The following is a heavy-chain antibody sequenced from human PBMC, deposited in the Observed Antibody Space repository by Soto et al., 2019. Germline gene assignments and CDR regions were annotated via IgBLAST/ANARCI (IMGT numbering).Heavy chain of an antibody. Sequence: QVQLVQSGAEVKKPGASVKVSCKASGYTFTSYGISWVRQAPGQGLEWMGWISAYNGNTNYAQKLQGRVTMTTDTSTRTAYMERRSLRSDDTAVYYCARETDYGSPFWRFDPWGQGTLVTVSS. D-gene: IGHD4-17*01. V-gene: IGHV1-18*01. CDR3: ARETDYGSPFWRFDP. CDR2: ISAYNGNT. J-gene: IGHJ5*02. CDR1: GYTFTSYG.